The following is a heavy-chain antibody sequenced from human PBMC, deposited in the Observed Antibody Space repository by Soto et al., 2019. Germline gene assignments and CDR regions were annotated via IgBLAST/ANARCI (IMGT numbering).Heavy chain of an antibody. J-gene: IGHJ6*02. V-gene: IGHV4-30-4*01. D-gene: IGHD4-4*01. CDR2: IYYSGST. CDR3: ARALQQGSFMDV. Sequence: SETLSLTWTVSGGSISSGDYYWRWIRQPPGKGLEWIGYIYYSGSTYYNPSLKSRVTISVDTSKNQFSLKLSSVTAADTAVYYCARALQQGSFMDVWGQGTTVTVSS. CDR1: GGSISSGDYY.